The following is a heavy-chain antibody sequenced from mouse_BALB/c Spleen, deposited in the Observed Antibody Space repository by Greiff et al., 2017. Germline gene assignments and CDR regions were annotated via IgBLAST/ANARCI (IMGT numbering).Heavy chain of an antibody. CDR3: AREPYGSRDVFAY. D-gene: IGHD1-1*01. CDR2: ISSGGST. Sequence: EVHLVESGGGLVKPGGSLKLSCAASGFTFSSYAMSWVRQTPEKRLEWVASISSGGSTYYPDSVKGRFTISRDNARIILYLQMSSLSSEDTAMYYCAREPYGSRDVFAYWGQGTLVTVSA. V-gene: IGHV5-6-5*01. J-gene: IGHJ3*01. CDR1: GFTFSSYA.